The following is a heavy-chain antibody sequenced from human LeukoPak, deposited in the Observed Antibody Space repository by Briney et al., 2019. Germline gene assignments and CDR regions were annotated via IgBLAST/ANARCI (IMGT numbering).Heavy chain of an antibody. CDR1: GFTFSSYG. CDR3: AKDPYVVVPAANQD. CDR2: IRYDGSNK. Sequence: GGSLRLSCAASGFTFSSYGMHWVRQAPGKGLEWVAFIRYDGSNKYYADSVKGRFTISRDNSKNTLYLQMNSLRAEDTAVYYCAKDPYVVVPAANQDWGQGTLVTVSS. J-gene: IGHJ4*02. V-gene: IGHV3-30*02. D-gene: IGHD2-2*01.